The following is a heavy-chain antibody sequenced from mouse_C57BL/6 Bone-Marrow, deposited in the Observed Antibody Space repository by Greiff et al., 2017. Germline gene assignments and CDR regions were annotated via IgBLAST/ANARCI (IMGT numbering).Heavy chain of an antibody. V-gene: IGHV1-72*01. CDR2: IDPNSGGT. D-gene: IGHD1-1*01. J-gene: IGHJ2*01. CDR3: SRTGDYYCSSPVYFDY. Sequence: QVQLKQPGAELVKPGASVKLSCKASGYTFTSYWMHWVKQRPGRGLEWIGRIDPNSGGTKYNEKFKSKATLTVDKPSSTAYMQLSSLTSEDSAVXYCSRTGDYYCSSPVYFDYWGQGTPLTVSS. CDR1: GYTFTSYW.